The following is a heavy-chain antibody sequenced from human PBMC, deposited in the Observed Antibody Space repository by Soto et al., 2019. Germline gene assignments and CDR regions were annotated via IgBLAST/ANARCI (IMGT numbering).Heavy chain of an antibody. J-gene: IGHJ4*02. CDR1: GFTFSSYG. CDR2: ISYDGSNK. V-gene: IGHV3-30*18. CDR3: AKEWVYDSSGWSFDY. Sequence: PGGSLRLSCAASGFTFSSYGMHWVRQAPGKGLEWGAVISYDGSNKYYADSVKGRFTISRDNSKNTLYLQMNSLRAEDTAVYYCAKEWVYDSSGWSFDYWGQGTLVTVSS. D-gene: IGHD3-22*01.